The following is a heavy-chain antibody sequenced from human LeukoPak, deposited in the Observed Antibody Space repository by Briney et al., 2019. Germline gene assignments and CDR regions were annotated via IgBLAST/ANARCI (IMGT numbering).Heavy chain of an antibody. D-gene: IGHD3-3*01. Sequence: ASVKVSCQASGYRFTTHGISWVRQAPGQGLEWLGWISGYSGKTNSAQNLQGRVTMTTDTSTSTAYMELRSLRSDDTAVYYCARVPATIFGVSGVFDIWGQGTMVTVSS. CDR3: ARVPATIFGVSGVFDI. J-gene: IGHJ3*02. CDR1: GYRFTTHG. CDR2: ISGYSGKT. V-gene: IGHV1-18*01.